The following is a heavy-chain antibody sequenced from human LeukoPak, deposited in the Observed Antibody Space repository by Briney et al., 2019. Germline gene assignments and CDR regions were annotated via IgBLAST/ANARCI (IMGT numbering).Heavy chain of an antibody. CDR2: IYTSGST. J-gene: IGHJ4*02. V-gene: IGHV4-4*07. Sequence: SETLSLTCTVSGGSISSYYWSWIRQPAGKGLEWIGRIYTSGSTNYNPSLKSRVTMSVDTSKNQFSLKLSSVTAADTAVYYCARAQSLWFGEFLYFDYWGQGTLVTVSS. D-gene: IGHD3-10*01. CDR1: GGSISSYY. CDR3: ARAQSLWFGEFLYFDY.